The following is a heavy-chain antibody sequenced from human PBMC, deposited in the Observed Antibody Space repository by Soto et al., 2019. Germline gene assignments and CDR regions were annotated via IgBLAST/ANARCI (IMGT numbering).Heavy chain of an antibody. CDR1: GFIFSSSA. CDR2: INGPGAST. D-gene: IGHD3-9*01. V-gene: IGHV3-23*01. J-gene: IGHJ6*02. CDR3: AKADSEGVRYFAHFGMAV. Sequence: GGSLRLSCAGSGFIFSSSAMSWVRRSPGKGLEWVSSINGPGASTYYAVSVRGRFTTSRDNSRNTLYLHMNTLRAEDTATYYCAKADSEGVRYFAHFGMAVWGQGTTVTVSS.